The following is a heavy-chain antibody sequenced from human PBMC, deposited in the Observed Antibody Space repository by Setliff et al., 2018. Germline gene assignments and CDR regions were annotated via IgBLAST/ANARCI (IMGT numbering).Heavy chain of an antibody. CDR2: IYWDDDK. V-gene: IGHV2-5*02. J-gene: IGHJ4*02. CDR3: ARDSTRIEGSHYFDY. CDR1: GFSLSTDGVS. Sequence: SGPTLVNPTQTLTLTCTFSGFSLSTDGVSVGWIRQPPGKALEWLALIYWDDDKRYSPSLKSRLTITKDTSKNQVVLTMTNMDPVDTATYFCARDSTRIEGSHYFDYWGQGTLVTVSS. D-gene: IGHD1-26*01.